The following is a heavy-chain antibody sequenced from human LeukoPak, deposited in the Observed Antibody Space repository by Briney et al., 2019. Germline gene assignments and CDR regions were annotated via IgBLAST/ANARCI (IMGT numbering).Heavy chain of an antibody. V-gene: IGHV3-30*03. J-gene: IGHJ6*02. CDR2: ISYDGSNK. CDR3: ATNRFEYYYGMDV. D-gene: IGHD3-3*01. CDR1: GFTFSSYG. Sequence: GRSLRLFCAASGFTFSSYGMHWVRQAPGKGLEWVAVISYDGSNKYYADSVKGRFTISRDNSKNTLYLQMNSLRAEDTAVYYCATNRFEYYYGMDVWGQGTTVTVSS.